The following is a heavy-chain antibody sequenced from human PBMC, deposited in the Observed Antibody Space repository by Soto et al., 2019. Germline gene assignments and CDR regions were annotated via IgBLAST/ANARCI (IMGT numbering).Heavy chain of an antibody. CDR1: DGSIRNSNYF. V-gene: IGHV4-39*01. Sequence: QLQLQESGPGLVKPSETLSLTCTVSDGSIRNSNYFWGWIRQPPGKGLEWIGSIHFRGTTYYSASLRSRVTISADKSKNQFSLKLNSVTAADTAVYYCARPPTANLDAFEIWGQATMVTVSS. CDR3: ARPPTANLDAFEI. J-gene: IGHJ3*02. CDR2: IHFRGTT. D-gene: IGHD7-27*01.